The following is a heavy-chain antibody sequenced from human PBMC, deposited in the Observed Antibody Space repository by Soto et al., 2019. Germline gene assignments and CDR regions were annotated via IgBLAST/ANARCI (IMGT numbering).Heavy chain of an antibody. D-gene: IGHD6-13*01. Sequence: SETLSLTCTVSGGSVSSGSYYWSWIRQPPGKGLEWIGYIYYSGSTNYNPSLKSRVTISVDTSKNQFSLKLSSVTAADTAVYYCARSTEQLSSTAIDYWGQGTLVTISS. CDR3: ARSTEQLSSTAIDY. J-gene: IGHJ4*02. CDR2: IYYSGST. CDR1: GGSVSSGSYY. V-gene: IGHV4-61*01.